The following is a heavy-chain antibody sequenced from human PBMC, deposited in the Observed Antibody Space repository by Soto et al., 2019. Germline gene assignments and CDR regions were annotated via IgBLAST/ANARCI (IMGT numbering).Heavy chain of an antibody. CDR2: IIPIFGTA. J-gene: IGHJ5*02. Sequence: GASVKVSCKASGGTFSSYAISWVRQAPGQGLEWMGGIIPIFGTANYAQKFQGRVTITADESTSTAYMELSSLRSEDTAVYYCARRGLNCSGGSCPPPWFDPWGQGTLVTVSS. D-gene: IGHD2-15*01. CDR1: GGTFSSYA. V-gene: IGHV1-69*13. CDR3: ARRGLNCSGGSCPPPWFDP.